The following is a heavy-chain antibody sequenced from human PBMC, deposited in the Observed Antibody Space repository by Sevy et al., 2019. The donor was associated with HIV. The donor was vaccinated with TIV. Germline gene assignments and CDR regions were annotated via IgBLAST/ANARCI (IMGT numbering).Heavy chain of an antibody. CDR1: GFTVSSNY. Sequence: GGSLRLSCAASGFTVSSNYMSWVRQAPGKGLEWVSVIYSGGSTYYADSVKGRFTISRDNSKNTLYLQMNSLRAEDTAVYYCAREAYDSSGYYPLHFDYWGQGTMVTVSS. D-gene: IGHD3-22*01. CDR2: IYSGGST. V-gene: IGHV3-53*01. J-gene: IGHJ4*02. CDR3: AREAYDSSGYYPLHFDY.